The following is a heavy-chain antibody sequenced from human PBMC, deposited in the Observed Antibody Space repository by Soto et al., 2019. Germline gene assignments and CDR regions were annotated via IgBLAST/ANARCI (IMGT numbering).Heavy chain of an antibody. J-gene: IGHJ4*02. D-gene: IGHD1-20*01. CDR3: ARGITLPTPLDY. Sequence: QVQLVQSGAEEKKPGASVKVSCKASGYTFTSYAMHWVRQAPGQRLEWMGWINAGNGNTKYSQKFQGRVTITTDTSASTAYMELSSLRSEDTAVYYCARGITLPTPLDYWGQGTRVTVSS. V-gene: IGHV1-3*05. CDR2: INAGNGNT. CDR1: GYTFTSYA.